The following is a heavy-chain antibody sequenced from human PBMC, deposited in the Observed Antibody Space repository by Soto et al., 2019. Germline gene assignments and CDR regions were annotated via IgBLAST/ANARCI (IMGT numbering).Heavy chain of an antibody. V-gene: IGHV6-1*01. CDR1: GDSVSSNSAA. CDR3: ARVFDFWSGYYTHNWFDP. CDR2: TYYRSKWYN. Sequence: SQTLSLPCAISGDSVSSNSAAWNWIRQSPSRGLEWLGRTYYRSKWYNDYAVSVKSRITINPDTSKNQFSLQLNSVTPEDTAVYYCARVFDFWSGYYTHNWFDPWGQGTLVTVSS. D-gene: IGHD3-3*01. J-gene: IGHJ5*02.